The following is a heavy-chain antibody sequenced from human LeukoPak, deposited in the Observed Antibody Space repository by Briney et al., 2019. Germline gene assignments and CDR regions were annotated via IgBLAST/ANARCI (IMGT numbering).Heavy chain of an antibody. D-gene: IGHD2-15*01. Sequence: ASVKVSCKASGYTFTSYDINWVRQATGQGLEWMGWMNPNSGNTGYAQKFQGRVTMTRNTSISTAYMELSSLRSDDTAVYYCARVLSIKDCSGGSCLAYYFDYWGQGTLVTVSS. CDR2: MNPNSGNT. CDR1: GYTFTSYD. J-gene: IGHJ4*02. CDR3: ARVLSIKDCSGGSCLAYYFDY. V-gene: IGHV1-8*01.